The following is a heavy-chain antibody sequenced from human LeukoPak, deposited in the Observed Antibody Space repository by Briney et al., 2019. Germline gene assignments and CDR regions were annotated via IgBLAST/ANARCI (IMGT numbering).Heavy chain of an antibody. J-gene: IGHJ4*02. V-gene: IGHV3-30*18. CDR1: GFTFSSYG. CDR2: ISYDGSNK. D-gene: IGHD4-17*01. CDR3: AEDDYGDNDLDY. Sequence: PGRSLRLSCAASGFTFSSYGMHWVRQAPGKGLEWVAVISYDGSNKYYADSVKGRFTISRDNSKNTLYLQMNSLRAEDTAVYYCAEDDYGDNDLDYWGQGTLVTVSS.